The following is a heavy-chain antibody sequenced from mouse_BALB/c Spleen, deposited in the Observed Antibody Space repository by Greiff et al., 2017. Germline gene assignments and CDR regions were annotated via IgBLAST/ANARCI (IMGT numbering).Heavy chain of an antibody. V-gene: IGHV5-4*02. CDR2: ISDGGSYT. Sequence: EVNLVESGGGLVKPGGSLKLSCAASGFTFSDYYMYWVRQTPEKRLEWVATISDGGSYTYYPDSVKGRFTISRDNAKNNLYLQMSSLKSEDTAMYYCAREGKDYRYDSAMDYWGQGTSVTVSS. J-gene: IGHJ4*01. CDR1: GFTFSDYY. CDR3: AREGKDYRYDSAMDY. D-gene: IGHD2-14*01.